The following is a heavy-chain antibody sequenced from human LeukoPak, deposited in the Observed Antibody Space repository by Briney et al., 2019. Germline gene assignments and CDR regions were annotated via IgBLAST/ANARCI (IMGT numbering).Heavy chain of an antibody. CDR2: INPNSGGT. V-gene: IGHV1-2*02. J-gene: IGHJ4*02. CDR1: GYTFTCYY. CDR3: ARVVNIGSGWPYYFDY. D-gene: IGHD6-19*01. Sequence: ASVTVSCKASGYTFTCYYMHWVRQAPGQGLEWMGWINPNSGGTNYAQKFQGRVTMTRDTSISTAYMELSRLRSDDTAVYYCARVVNIGSGWPYYFDYWGQGTLVTVSS.